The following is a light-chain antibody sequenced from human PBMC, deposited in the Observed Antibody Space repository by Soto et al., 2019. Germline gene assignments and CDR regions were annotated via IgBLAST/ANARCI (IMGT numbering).Light chain of an antibody. V-gene: IGKV3-15*01. Sequence: EIVMTQSPATLSVSPGERATLSCRASQSVSNNLAWYQQKPGQAPRLLIYGASTRATGIPARFSGSGSGAEFTLTISSLQSEDFEVYFFQEYKNWHRKSGKGTKADI. J-gene: IGKJ1*01. CDR1: QSVSNN. CDR2: GAS. CDR3: QEYKNWHRK.